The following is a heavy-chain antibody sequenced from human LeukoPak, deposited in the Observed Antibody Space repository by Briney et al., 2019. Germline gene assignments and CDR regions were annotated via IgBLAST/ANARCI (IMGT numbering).Heavy chain of an antibody. J-gene: IGHJ5*01. V-gene: IGHV3-48*03. Sequence: GGSLRLSCAASGFTFSSYEMNWVRQAPGKGLEWVSFIGSSGTPIYYADSVKGRFTISRDNAKSSLYLQMNSLRAEDTGIYYCTRDAIEGVGGYWLDSWGQGTLVTVS. D-gene: IGHD2-2*02. CDR1: GFTFSSYE. CDR2: IGSSGTPI. CDR3: TRDAIEGVGGYWLDS.